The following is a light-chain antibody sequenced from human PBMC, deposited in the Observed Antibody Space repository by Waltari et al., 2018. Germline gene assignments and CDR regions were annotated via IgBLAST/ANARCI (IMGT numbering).Light chain of an antibody. CDR1: AGSVSTSDF. J-gene: IGLJ2*01. CDR3: MLYLGNGINI. Sequence: TVVTQEPSLSVSPGGTVAVTCGLSAGSVSTSDFPSWYQHTPGQPPRTLIYNTKTRPSGVPIRFSGSIAGNKAVLTITVAEADDESDYFCMLYLGNGINIFGRGTHLTVL. V-gene: IGLV8-61*01. CDR2: NTK.